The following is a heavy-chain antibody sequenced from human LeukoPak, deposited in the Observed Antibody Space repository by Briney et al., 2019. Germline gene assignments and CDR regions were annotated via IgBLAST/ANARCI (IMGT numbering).Heavy chain of an antibody. CDR2: INHSGSN. V-gene: IGHV4-34*01. J-gene: IGHJ4*02. CDR1: GASLSGYY. Sequence: SETLSLTCAVYGASLSGYYSSWIRKPPGKGLEWIGEINHSGSNNYNPPLKSRVTISVDTSKNQFSLKLSSVTAADTAVYYCARGPIAATDYWGQGTLVTVSS. D-gene: IGHD6-13*01. CDR3: ARGPIAATDY.